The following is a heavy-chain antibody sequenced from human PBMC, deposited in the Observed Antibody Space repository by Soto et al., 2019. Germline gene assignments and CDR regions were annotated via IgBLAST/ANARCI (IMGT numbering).Heavy chain of an antibody. V-gene: IGHV3-30*18. CDR2: ISYDGSNK. Sequence: EGSLRLSCAASGFTFSSYGMHWVRQAPGKGLEWVAVISYDGSNKYYADSVKGRFTISRDNSKNTLYLQMNSLRAEDTAVYYCAKDSYYYGMDVWGQGTTVTVSS. J-gene: IGHJ6*02. CDR1: GFTFSSYG. CDR3: AKDSYYYGMDV.